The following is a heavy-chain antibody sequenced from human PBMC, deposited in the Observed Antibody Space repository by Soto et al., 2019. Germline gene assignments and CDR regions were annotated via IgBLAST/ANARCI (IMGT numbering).Heavy chain of an antibody. V-gene: IGHV3-73*01. CDR2: IKTKPNNYAT. D-gene: IGHD2-15*01. CDR1: GFTFSDSA. J-gene: IGHJ5*02. Sequence: GGSLRLSCAASGFTFSDSAMHWVRQASGKGLEWVGRIKTKPNNYATAYGASVQGRFTISRDDSQSTAFLQMNSLKTEDTAFYYCTRSPDADCAASDCRNWFHPWGQGILVTVSS. CDR3: TRSPDADCAASDCRNWFHP.